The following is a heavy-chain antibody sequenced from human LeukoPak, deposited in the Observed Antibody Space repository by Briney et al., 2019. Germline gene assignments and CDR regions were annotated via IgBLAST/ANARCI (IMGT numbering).Heavy chain of an antibody. CDR2: ISGSGGST. CDR1: GFTFSSYA. V-gene: IGHV3-23*01. J-gene: IGHJ4*02. D-gene: IGHD2-2*01. Sequence: PGGSLRPSCAASGFTFSSYATSWVRQAPGKGLEWVSAISGSGGSTYYADSVKGRFTISRDNSKNTLYLQMNSLRAEDTAVYYCAKSPGGSQLLLYYWGQGTLVTVSS. CDR3: AKSPGGSQLLLYY.